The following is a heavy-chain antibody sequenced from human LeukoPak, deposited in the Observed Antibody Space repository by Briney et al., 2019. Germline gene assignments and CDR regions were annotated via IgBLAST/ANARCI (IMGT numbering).Heavy chain of an antibody. CDR3: ARRLAVTGRYYSDY. Sequence: SETLSLTCSVSGDSISTYYWSWIRQPPGKGLEWIGYVYYSGSTNYNPSLRSRVTISVDTSKNQFSLKLTSVTAADTAVYYCARRLAVTGRYYSDYWGPGTLVTVSS. CDR2: VYYSGST. D-gene: IGHD6-19*01. CDR1: GDSISTYY. J-gene: IGHJ4*02. V-gene: IGHV4-59*08.